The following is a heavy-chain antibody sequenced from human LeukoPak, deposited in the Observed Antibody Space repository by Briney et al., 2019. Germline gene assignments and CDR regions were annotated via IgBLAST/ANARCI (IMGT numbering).Heavy chain of an antibody. D-gene: IGHD3-22*01. CDR3: ARPKKDYYDSSGYYSHYFDY. CDR2: IIPIFGTG. Sequence: SVKVSCKASGGTFSSYAFSWVRQAPGQGLEWVGGIIPIFGTGNYAQKFQGRVTITADESTSTAYMELSSLRSEYTAVYYCARPKKDYYDSSGYYSHYFDYWGQGTLVTVSS. CDR1: GGTFSSYA. J-gene: IGHJ4*02. V-gene: IGHV1-69*13.